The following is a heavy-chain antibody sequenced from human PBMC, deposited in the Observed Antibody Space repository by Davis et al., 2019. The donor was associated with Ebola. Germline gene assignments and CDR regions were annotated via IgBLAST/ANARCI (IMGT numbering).Heavy chain of an antibody. D-gene: IGHD5-12*01. CDR1: GYTFTSYA. J-gene: IGHJ4*02. CDR3: ARDRYPRGYSGYDLQY. V-gene: IGHV1-3*01. CDR2: INAGNGNT. Sequence: ASVKVSCKASGYTFTSYAMHWVRQAPGQRLEWMGWINAGNGNTKYSQKFQGRVTITRDTSASTAYMELSSLRSEDTAVYYCARDRYPRGYSGYDLQYWGQGTLVTISS.